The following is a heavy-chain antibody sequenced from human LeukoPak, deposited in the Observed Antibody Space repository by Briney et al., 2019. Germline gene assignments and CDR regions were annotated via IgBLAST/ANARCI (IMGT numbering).Heavy chain of an antibody. V-gene: IGHV1-46*01. D-gene: IGHD3-22*01. Sequence: ASVKVSCKASGYTFTSYDMHWVRQAPGQGLEWMGIINPSGGSTSYAQKFQGRVTMTRDTSTSTVYMELSSLRSEDTAVYYCARGAGYDSSGYPDAFDIWGQGTMVTGPS. CDR2: INPSGGST. J-gene: IGHJ3*02. CDR1: GYTFTSYD. CDR3: ARGAGYDSSGYPDAFDI.